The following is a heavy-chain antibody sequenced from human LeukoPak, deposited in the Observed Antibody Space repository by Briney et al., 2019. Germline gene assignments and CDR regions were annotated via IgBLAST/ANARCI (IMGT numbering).Heavy chain of an antibody. Sequence: SQTLSLTCAISGDIVSSTSAAWNSVRQSPSRGLEWLGRTYYRSKWYRYYAPSVKSRININPDTSKNQFSLQLNSVTPEDTAVYYCARGPSHFQHWGQGTLVTVSS. CDR2: TYYRSKWYR. CDR3: ARGPSHFQH. J-gene: IGHJ1*01. CDR1: GDIVSSTSAA. V-gene: IGHV6-1*01.